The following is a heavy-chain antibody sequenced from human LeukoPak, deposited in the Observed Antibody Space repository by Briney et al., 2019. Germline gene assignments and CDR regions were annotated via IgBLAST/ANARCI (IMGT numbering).Heavy chain of an antibody. Sequence: GGSLRLSCAASGVIFSGYAMSWVRQAPGKGLEWVAVISYDGSNKYYADSVKGRFTISRDNSKNTLYLQMNSLRAEDTAVYYCARDSSITIFGVVKVDYYYYGMDVWGQGTTVTVSS. J-gene: IGHJ6*02. CDR1: GVIFSGYA. V-gene: IGHV3-30-3*01. D-gene: IGHD3-3*01. CDR3: ARDSSITIFGVVKVDYYYYGMDV. CDR2: ISYDGSNK.